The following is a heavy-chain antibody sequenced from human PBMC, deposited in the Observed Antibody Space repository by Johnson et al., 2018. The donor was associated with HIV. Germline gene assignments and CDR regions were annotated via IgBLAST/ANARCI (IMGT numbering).Heavy chain of an antibody. Sequence: QEKLVESGGGVVQPGRSLRLSCGASGFTFSTYGMHCVRQTPGKGLEWVAVIWYDGSNKYYADSVRGRFTISRYNSKNTLYLQMNSLRAEDTAVYYCAKDSATDPFDIWGQGTMVTVSS. CDR2: IWYDGSNK. J-gene: IGHJ3*02. V-gene: IGHV3-33*06. CDR1: GFTFSTYG. CDR3: AKDSATDPFDI. D-gene: IGHD6-25*01.